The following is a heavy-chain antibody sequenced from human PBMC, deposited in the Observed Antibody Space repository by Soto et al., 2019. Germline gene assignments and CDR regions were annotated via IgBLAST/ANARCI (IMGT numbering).Heavy chain of an antibody. CDR3: AKRSSSSTFAY. Sequence: EVQLLESGGGLVQPGESLRLSCAASGFTFSSYAMSWVRQAPGKGLEWVSVISGSDDSTYYADSVKGRFTISRDNSQTTLYLQMNSLRAEDTAVYYCAKRSSSSTFAYWGQGTLVTVSS. J-gene: IGHJ4*02. CDR2: ISGSDDST. D-gene: IGHD6-6*01. CDR1: GFTFSSYA. V-gene: IGHV3-23*01.